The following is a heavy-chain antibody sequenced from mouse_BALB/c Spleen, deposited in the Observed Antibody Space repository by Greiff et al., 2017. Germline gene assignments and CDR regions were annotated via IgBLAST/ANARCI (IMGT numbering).Heavy chain of an antibody. Sequence: EVQLVESGGGLVKPGGSLKLSCAASGFTFSSYTMSWVRQTPEKRLEWVATISSGGSYTYYPDSVKGRFTISRDNAKNTLYLQMSSLKSEDTAMYYCTIPFAYWGQGTLVTVSA. V-gene: IGHV5-6-4*01. CDR1: GFTFSSYT. CDR2: ISSGGSYT. J-gene: IGHJ3*01. CDR3: TIPFAY.